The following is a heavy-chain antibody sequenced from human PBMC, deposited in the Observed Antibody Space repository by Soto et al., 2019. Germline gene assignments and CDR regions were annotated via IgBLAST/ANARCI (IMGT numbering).Heavy chain of an antibody. CDR1: GGSISSGGYY. CDR3: ARAMRIAAAGTVWFDP. J-gene: IGHJ5*02. CDR2: IYYSGST. Sequence: QVQLQESGPGLVKPSQTLSLTCTVSGGSISSGGYYWSWIRQHPGKGLEWIGYIYYSGSTYYNPSLKIRVTISVDSSKNQFSLKLSSVTAADAAVYYCARAMRIAAAGTVWFDPWGQGTLVTVSS. V-gene: IGHV4-31*03. D-gene: IGHD6-13*01.